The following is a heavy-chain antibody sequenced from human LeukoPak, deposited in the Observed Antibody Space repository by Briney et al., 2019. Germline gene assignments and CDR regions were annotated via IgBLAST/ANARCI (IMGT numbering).Heavy chain of an antibody. D-gene: IGHD2-2*01. V-gene: IGHV1-8*01. Sequence: ASVKVSCKASGYTFTSYDINWVRQATGQGLEWMGWMNPNSGNTGYAQKFQGRVTMTRNTSISTAYMELSSLRSEDTAVYHCAGGLLYCSSTSCYAYWGQGTLVTVSS. CDR3: AGGLLYCSSTSCYAY. CDR1: GYTFTSYD. J-gene: IGHJ4*02. CDR2: MNPNSGNT.